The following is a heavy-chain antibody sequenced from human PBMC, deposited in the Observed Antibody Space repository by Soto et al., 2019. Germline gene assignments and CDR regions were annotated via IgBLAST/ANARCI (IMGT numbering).Heavy chain of an antibody. CDR3: ASQYYYDSSGYLYYYYYYGMDV. CDR2: IIPIFGTA. CDR1: GGTFSSYA. Sequence: SVKVSCKASGGTFSSYAISWVRQAPGQGLEWMGGIIPIFGTANYAQKFQGRVAITADESTSTAYMELSSLRSEDTAVYYCASQYYYDSSGYLYYYYYYGMDVWGQGTTVTVSS. J-gene: IGHJ6*02. V-gene: IGHV1-69*13. D-gene: IGHD3-22*01.